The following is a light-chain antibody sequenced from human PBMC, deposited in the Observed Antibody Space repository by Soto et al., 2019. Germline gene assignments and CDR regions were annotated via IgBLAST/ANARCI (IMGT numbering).Light chain of an antibody. V-gene: IGLV2-8*01. J-gene: IGLJ1*01. Sequence: QSALTQPPSASGSPGQSVTISCTGTTSDIGAYNYVSWYQQRPGKAPKLIIYEVTRRPSGVPDRIFGSKSYTTASQTVSGLQAEDEADYYCSSFAGTNSFVFGTGTKLTVL. CDR3: SSFAGTNSFV. CDR2: EVT. CDR1: TSDIGAYNY.